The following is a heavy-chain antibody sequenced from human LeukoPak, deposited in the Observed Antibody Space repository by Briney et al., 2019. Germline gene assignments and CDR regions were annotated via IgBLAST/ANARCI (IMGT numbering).Heavy chain of an antibody. Sequence: KTSETLSLTCTVSGGSISSSSYYWGWVRQPPGKGLEWIGSIYYSGSTYYNPSLKSRVTISVDTSKNQFSLNLSSVTAADTAIYYCARRTLMTSVTLGDLWGRGTLVTVSS. V-gene: IGHV4-39*01. CDR2: IYYSGST. D-gene: IGHD4-17*01. J-gene: IGHJ2*01. CDR1: GGSISSSSYY. CDR3: ARRTLMTSVTLGDL.